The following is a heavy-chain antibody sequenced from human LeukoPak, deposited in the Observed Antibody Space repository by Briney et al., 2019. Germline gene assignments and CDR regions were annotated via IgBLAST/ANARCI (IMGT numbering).Heavy chain of an antibody. CDR1: GGSFSSYH. D-gene: IGHD2-2*01. Sequence: SETLSLTCTVSGGSFSSYHWSWIRQFVGKGLEWIGRAHSDGTTNYNPSLKSRVTMSIDTSKNQFSLKLSSVTAADTAVYYCARGYCSSTSCYDFDYWGQGTLVTVSS. V-gene: IGHV4-4*07. CDR3: ARGYCSSTSCYDFDY. CDR2: AHSDGTT. J-gene: IGHJ4*02.